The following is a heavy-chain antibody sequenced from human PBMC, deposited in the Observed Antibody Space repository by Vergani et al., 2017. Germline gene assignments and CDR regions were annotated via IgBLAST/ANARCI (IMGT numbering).Heavy chain of an antibody. CDR3: ARRPTEKIYGVLVFDL. J-gene: IGHJ2*01. Sequence: QLQLQESGPGLVKPSETLSLTCTVSGGSISSSSYYWGWIRQPPGKGLEWIGSIYYSGSTYYNPSLKSRVTISVDTSKNQFSLKLSAVTAADTAVSYCARRPTEKIYGVLVFDLWGRGTLVTVSS. CDR1: GGSISSSSYY. CDR2: IYYSGST. V-gene: IGHV4-39*01. D-gene: IGHD4-17*01.